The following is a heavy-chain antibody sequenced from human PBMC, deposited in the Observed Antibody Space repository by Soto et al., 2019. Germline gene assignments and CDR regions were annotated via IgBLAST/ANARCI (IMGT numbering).Heavy chain of an antibody. CDR2: ITYDGSNK. Sequence: QVQLVESGGGVVQPGRSLRLSCAASGFTFSSYCMNWVRQAPGKGLEWVANITYDGSNKYYVDSVKGRFTISRDNSKNTLYLQMNSLRAEDTAVYYCAKGGGSYSAYWGQGTLVTVSS. J-gene: IGHJ4*02. D-gene: IGHD3-16*01. V-gene: IGHV3-30*18. CDR1: GFTFSSYC. CDR3: AKGGGSYSAY.